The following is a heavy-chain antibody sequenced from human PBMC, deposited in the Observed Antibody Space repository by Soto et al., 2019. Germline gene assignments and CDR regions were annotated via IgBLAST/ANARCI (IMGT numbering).Heavy chain of an antibody. Sequence: QVQLQQWGAGLLKPSETLSLTCAVYGGSFSGYYWSWIRQPPGKGLEWIGEINHSGSTNYNPSLKSRVTISVDTSKNQFSLKLSSVTAADTAVYYCARGGWTPPEHIVVVTAIQNDAFDIWGQGTMVTVSS. CDR2: INHSGST. V-gene: IGHV4-34*01. D-gene: IGHD2-21*02. CDR1: GGSFSGYY. J-gene: IGHJ3*02. CDR3: ARGGWTPPEHIVVVTAIQNDAFDI.